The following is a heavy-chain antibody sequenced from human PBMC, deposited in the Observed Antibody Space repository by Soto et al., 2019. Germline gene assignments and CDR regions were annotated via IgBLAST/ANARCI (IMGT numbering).Heavy chain of an antibody. CDR1: GGSISSGGYY. CDR3: ARSVLP. Sequence: QVQLQESGPGLVKPSQTLSLTCTVSGGSISSGGYYWSWIRQHPGKGLEWIGYIYYSGRPYYNPSLKRRVTIAVDTPKNLSSLKLGCVIGADTAVYYCARSVLPWGQGTVVSVSS. CDR2: IYYSGRP. J-gene: IGHJ5*02. V-gene: IGHV4-31*03.